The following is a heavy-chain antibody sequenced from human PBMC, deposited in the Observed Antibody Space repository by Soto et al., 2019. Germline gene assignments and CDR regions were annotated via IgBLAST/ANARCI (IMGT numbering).Heavy chain of an antibody. CDR2: IYYSGST. CDR1: GGSISSGDYY. Sequence: SETLPLTCTVSGGSISSGDYYWSWIRQPPGKGLEWIGYIYYSGSTYYNPSLKSRVTISVDTSKNQFSLKLSSVTAADTAVYYCARDHGSGSYNWFDPWGQGTLVTVSS. J-gene: IGHJ5*02. D-gene: IGHD3-10*01. V-gene: IGHV4-30-4*01. CDR3: ARDHGSGSYNWFDP.